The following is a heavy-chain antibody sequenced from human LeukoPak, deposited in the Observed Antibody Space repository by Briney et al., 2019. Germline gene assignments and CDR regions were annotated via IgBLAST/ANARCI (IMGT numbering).Heavy chain of an antibody. D-gene: IGHD2-2*02. Sequence: GGSLRLSCAASGFTFSSYAMHWVRQAPGKGLEWISYISDSGTAVYYADSVKGRFTISRDNAKNSLFLQLNSLRVEDTAVYFCARDRRPAQYRGLNVWGRGTTVTVSS. J-gene: IGHJ6*02. V-gene: IGHV3-48*04. CDR1: GFTFSSYA. CDR3: ARDRRPAQYRGLNV. CDR2: ISDSGTAV.